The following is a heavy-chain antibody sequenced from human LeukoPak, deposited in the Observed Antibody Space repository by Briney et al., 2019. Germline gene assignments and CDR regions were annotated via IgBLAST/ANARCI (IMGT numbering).Heavy chain of an antibody. Sequence: PGGSLRLSCAASGFTFSSYAMSWVRQAPGKGLEWVSGVSSSGGSTYYADSVKGRFTISRDNSKNTLYLQMNSLRAEDTAVYYCAKAKVQYYDLFDIWGQGTMVTVSS. CDR2: VSSSGGST. J-gene: IGHJ3*02. CDR3: AKAKVQYYDLFDI. D-gene: IGHD3-22*01. CDR1: GFTFSSYA. V-gene: IGHV3-23*01.